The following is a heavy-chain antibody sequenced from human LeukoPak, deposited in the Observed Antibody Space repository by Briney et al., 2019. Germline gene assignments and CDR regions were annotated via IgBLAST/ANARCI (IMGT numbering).Heavy chain of an antibody. Sequence: GGSLRLSCAASGFTFSTFAMIWVRQPPGKGLEWVSSIFPSGGEIHYADSVRGRFTISRDNSKNTLYLQMNSLRAEDTAVYYCAREPVGVTIYYYYYMDVWGRGTTVTVSS. CDR2: IFPSGGEI. CDR1: GFTFSTFA. J-gene: IGHJ6*03. D-gene: IGHD1-26*01. CDR3: AREPVGVTIYYYYYMDV. V-gene: IGHV3-23*01.